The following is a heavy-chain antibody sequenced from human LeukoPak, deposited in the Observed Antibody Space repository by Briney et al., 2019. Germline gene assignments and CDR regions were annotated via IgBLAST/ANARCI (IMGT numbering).Heavy chain of an antibody. CDR3: ARESRYYYDSSGQDYYYYYGMDV. J-gene: IGHJ6*02. CDR1: GFTFSSYA. Sequence: GGSLRLSCAASGFTFSSYAMSWVRQAPGKGLEWVSAISGSGGSTYYADSVKGRFTISRDNSKNTLYLQMNSLRAEDTAVYYCARESRYYYDSSGQDYYYYYGMDVWGQGTTVTVSS. V-gene: IGHV3-23*01. CDR2: ISGSGGST. D-gene: IGHD3-22*01.